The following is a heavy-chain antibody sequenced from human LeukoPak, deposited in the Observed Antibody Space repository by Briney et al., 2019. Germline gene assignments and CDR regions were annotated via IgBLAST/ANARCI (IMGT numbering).Heavy chain of an antibody. CDR3: ARDSELYYDFWSGYPSPGYFDY. J-gene: IGHJ4*02. V-gene: IGHV1-2*02. CDR1: GYTFTGYY. Sequence: ASVKVSCKASGYTFTGYYMHWVRQAPGQGLEWMGWINPNSGGTNYAQKFHGRVTMTRDTSISTAYMELSRLRSDDTAVYYCARDSELYYDFWSGYPSPGYFDYWGQGTLVTVSS. CDR2: INPNSGGT. D-gene: IGHD3-3*01.